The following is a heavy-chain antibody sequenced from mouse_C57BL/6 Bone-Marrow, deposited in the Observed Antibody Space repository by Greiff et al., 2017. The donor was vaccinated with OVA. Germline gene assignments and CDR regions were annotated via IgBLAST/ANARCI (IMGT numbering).Heavy chain of an antibody. J-gene: IGHJ1*03. CDR3: ARDLYYGSSYWYFDV. V-gene: IGHV7-1*01. CDR1: GFTFSDFY. D-gene: IGHD1-1*01. Sequence: EVKLEESGGGLVQSGRSLRLSCATSGFTFSDFYMEWVRQAPGKGLEWIAASRNKANDYTTEYSASVKGRFIVSRDTSQSILYLQMNALRAEDTAIYYCARDLYYGSSYWYFDVWGTGTTVTVSS. CDR2: SRNKANDYTT.